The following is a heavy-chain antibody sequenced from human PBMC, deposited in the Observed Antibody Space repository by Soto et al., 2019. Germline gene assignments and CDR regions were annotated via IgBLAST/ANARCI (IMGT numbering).Heavy chain of an antibody. V-gene: IGHV4-34*01. Sequence: QVQLQQWGAGLLKPSETLSLTCTVYGGSFSGNYWSWIRQPPGMGLEWIGEISHSGSGTNYNPSLKCRLTLXVDTSKNQFSLKLSSVTAADTAMYYCARGHLPGGNTFYYDYWGQGTLVTVSS. CDR1: GGSFSGNY. J-gene: IGHJ4*02. CDR3: ARGHLPGGNTFYYDY. D-gene: IGHD2-15*01. CDR2: ISHSGSGT.